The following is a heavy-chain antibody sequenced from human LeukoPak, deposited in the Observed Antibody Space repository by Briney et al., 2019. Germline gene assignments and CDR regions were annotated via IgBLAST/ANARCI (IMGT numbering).Heavy chain of an antibody. Sequence: GASVKVSCKASGYTFTDYYIHWVRQAPGQGLEWMGRINPNTGDTNYAQKFQGRVTMTSDTSISTAYMELSRLRSDDTAAYYCARGTYYCSGYHDYWGQGTLVTVSS. D-gene: IGHD3-22*01. V-gene: IGHV1-2*06. CDR3: ARGTYYCSGYHDY. J-gene: IGHJ4*02. CDR2: INPNTGDT. CDR1: GYTFTDYY.